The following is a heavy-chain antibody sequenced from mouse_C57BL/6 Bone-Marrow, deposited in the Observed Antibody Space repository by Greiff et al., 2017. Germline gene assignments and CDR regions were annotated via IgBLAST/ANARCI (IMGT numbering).Heavy chain of an antibody. J-gene: IGHJ1*03. CDR3: ARYYDATYWYLDV. D-gene: IGHD1-1*01. CDR1: GYTFTSYW. CDR2: IDPSDSYT. V-gene: IGHV1-69*01. Sequence: QVQLQQPGAELVMPGASVKLSCKASGYTFTSYWMHWVKQRPGQGLEWIGEIDPSDSYTNYNQKFKGKATLTVDKSSSTAYMQLSSLTSEDSAVYYCARYYDATYWYLDVWGTGTTVTVSS.